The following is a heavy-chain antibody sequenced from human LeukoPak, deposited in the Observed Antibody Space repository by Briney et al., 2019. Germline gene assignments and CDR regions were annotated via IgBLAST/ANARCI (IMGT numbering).Heavy chain of an antibody. J-gene: IGHJ4*02. Sequence: GGSLRLSCAASGFTFSSYSMNWVRQAPGKGLEWVSSISKSDSYIYYADSVKGRFTISRDNAKNSLYLQLNSLRAEDSAVYYCARDAGSFGHWGQGTLVTVSS. V-gene: IGHV3-21*06. CDR2: ISKSDSYI. CDR3: ARDAGSFGH. CDR1: GFTFSSYS.